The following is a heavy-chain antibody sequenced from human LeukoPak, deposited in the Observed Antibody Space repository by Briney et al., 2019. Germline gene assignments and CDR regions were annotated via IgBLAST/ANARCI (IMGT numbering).Heavy chain of an antibody. CDR3: ASDAGSGSYGTFEY. CDR2: ISSSRSYI. J-gene: IGHJ4*02. CDR1: GLIFSRYS. V-gene: IGHV3-21*01. D-gene: IGHD1-26*01. Sequence: PGGSLRLSCASSGLIFSRYSMIWARQAPGKGLEWVSSISSSRSYIYYADSVKGRFTISRDNAKNSLYLQMNSLRAEDTAVYYCASDAGSGSYGTFEYWGQGTLVTVSS.